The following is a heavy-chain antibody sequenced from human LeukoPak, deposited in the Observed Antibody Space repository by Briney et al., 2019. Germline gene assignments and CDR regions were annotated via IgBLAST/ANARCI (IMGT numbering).Heavy chain of an antibody. J-gene: IGHJ3*02. CDR1: TYIFNKYY. Sequence: ASVTVSYKASTYIFNKYYIHWVRQAPGRGLEWMGIINPTSGRTSYAQNFQARVTMTRDMSTNTMYMDLSSLKSEDTAVYYCASGGEFRGSAFDIWGQGTTVIVSS. V-gene: IGHV1-46*02. D-gene: IGHD3-10*01. CDR3: ASGGEFRGSAFDI. CDR2: INPTSGRT.